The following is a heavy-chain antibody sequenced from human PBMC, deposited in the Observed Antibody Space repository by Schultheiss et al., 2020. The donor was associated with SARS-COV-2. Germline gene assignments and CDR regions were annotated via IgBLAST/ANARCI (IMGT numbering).Heavy chain of an antibody. CDR1: GGSISSSSYY. CDR3: AGATHGDYYFDY. V-gene: IGHV4-39*07. CDR2: IYYSGST. D-gene: IGHD4-17*01. J-gene: IGHJ4*02. Sequence: SETLSLTCTVSGGSISSSSYYWGWIRQPPGKGLEWIGNIYYSGSTFYNPSLKSRVTISVDTSKNQFSLKLSSVTAADTAVYYCAGATHGDYYFDYWGQGTLVTVSS.